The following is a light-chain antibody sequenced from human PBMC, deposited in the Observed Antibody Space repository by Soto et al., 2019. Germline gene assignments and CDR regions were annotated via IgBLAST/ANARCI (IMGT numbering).Light chain of an antibody. CDR2: DAS. CDR3: QQRTNWPGFT. J-gene: IGKJ4*01. Sequence: IVLTQSPATLSLSPGERATLSCRASQSVSSYLAWYQQKPGQAPRLLIYDASNRATGIPARFSGSGSGTDFTLTISSLEPEDFAVYYCQQRTNWPGFTFGGGTKVEIK. CDR1: QSVSSY. V-gene: IGKV3-11*01.